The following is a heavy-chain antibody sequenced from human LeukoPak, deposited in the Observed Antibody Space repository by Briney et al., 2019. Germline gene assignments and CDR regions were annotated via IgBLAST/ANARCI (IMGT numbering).Heavy chain of an antibody. CDR1: GFTVSNNY. J-gene: IGHJ4*02. CDR2: IYSGGAT. Sequence: GGSLRLSCTASGFTVSNNYMNWVRQAPGKGLEWVALIYSGGATNYADSVKGRFTISRDNSKNTLYLQMTNVRVEDTAVYYCARDPPGIAASVSGGWGQGTLVTVSS. CDR3: ARDPPGIAASVSGG. D-gene: IGHD6-13*01. V-gene: IGHV3-53*01.